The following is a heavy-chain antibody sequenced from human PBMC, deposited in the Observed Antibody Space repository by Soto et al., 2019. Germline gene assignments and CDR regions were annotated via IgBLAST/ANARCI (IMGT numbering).Heavy chain of an antibody. Sequence: QIPLVQSGPEVKRPGASLKVSCTAAGYTFSSFSYSWVRQAPGQGLEWMGWMSGHSGDRKYAQKFQARVTITIDAATSTVYLDLGSLRADDTAVYYCARDLSWAGGFDYWGQGTPVTVSS. D-gene: IGHD1-26*01. CDR1: GYTFSSFS. V-gene: IGHV1-18*04. J-gene: IGHJ4*02. CDR2: MSGHSGDR. CDR3: ARDLSWAGGFDY.